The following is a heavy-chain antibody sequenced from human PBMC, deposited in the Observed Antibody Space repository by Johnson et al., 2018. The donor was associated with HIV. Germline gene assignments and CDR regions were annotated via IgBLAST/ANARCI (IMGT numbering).Heavy chain of an antibody. CDR1: GFIFSSYA. V-gene: IGHV3-30*02. Sequence: QVQLVESGGGLVKPGGSLRLSCAASGFIFSSYAMHWVRQAPGKGLEWVAFIRYDGSDKYYAHSVKDRFTISTDNSKNTVYLQMNSLRNEDTAVYYYARVRGMAAAGHDAFDIWGQGTMVTVSS. D-gene: IGHD6-13*01. CDR3: ARVRGMAAAGHDAFDI. CDR2: IRYDGSDK. J-gene: IGHJ3*02.